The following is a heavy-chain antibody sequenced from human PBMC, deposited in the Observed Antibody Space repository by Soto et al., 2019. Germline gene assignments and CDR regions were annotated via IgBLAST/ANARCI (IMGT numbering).Heavy chain of an antibody. J-gene: IGHJ4*02. Sequence: ASVKVSCKASGYTFTSYGISWVRQAPGQGLEWMGWISAYNGNTNYAQKLQGRVTMTTDTSTSTAYMELRSLRSDDTAVHYCARALSYCTNGVCRYYFDYWGQGTLVTVSS. V-gene: IGHV1-18*01. CDR2: ISAYNGNT. CDR3: ARALSYCTNGVCRYYFDY. D-gene: IGHD2-8*01. CDR1: GYTFTSYG.